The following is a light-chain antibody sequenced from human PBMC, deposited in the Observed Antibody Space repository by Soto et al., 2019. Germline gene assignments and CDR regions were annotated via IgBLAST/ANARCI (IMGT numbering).Light chain of an antibody. J-gene: IGKJ1*01. CDR1: QSVSSN. Sequence: EIVMTQSPATLSVSPGERATLSCRASQSVSSNLAWYQQKPGQAPRLLLYGASTRANGIPARFSGSGSGTEFTLTISSLQSEDFAVYYCQQYNNWPTWTFGQGTKVDIK. CDR3: QQYNNWPTWT. CDR2: GAS. V-gene: IGKV3-15*01.